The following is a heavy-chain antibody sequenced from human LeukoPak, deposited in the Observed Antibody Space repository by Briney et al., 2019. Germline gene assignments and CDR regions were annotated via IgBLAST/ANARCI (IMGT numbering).Heavy chain of an antibody. V-gene: IGHV3-13*01. CDR1: GFTFSSYD. CDR2: IGTAGDT. CDR3: AKSLGQRIEELFSFDY. D-gene: IGHD3-9*01. J-gene: IGHJ4*02. Sequence: GGSLRLSCAASGFTFSSYDMHWVRQATGKGLEWVSAIGTAGDTCYPGSVKGRFTVSRDNSKNTLFLQLNSLRPEDTATYYCAKSLGQRIEELFSFDYWGPGTLVTVSS.